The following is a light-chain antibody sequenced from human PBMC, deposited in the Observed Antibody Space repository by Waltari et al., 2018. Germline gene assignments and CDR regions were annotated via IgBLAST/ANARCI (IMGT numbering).Light chain of an antibody. Sequence: DIKITQSPSSLSVSVGDRVTITCQASQDISNFLNWYQQKPGKAPKLLIYDASNLETGVPSRFSGSGSGTDFTFTISSLQPEDIATYYCQQYDNLPPYTFGQGTKLDIK. J-gene: IGKJ2*01. CDR3: QQYDNLPPYT. V-gene: IGKV1-33*01. CDR2: DAS. CDR1: QDISNF.